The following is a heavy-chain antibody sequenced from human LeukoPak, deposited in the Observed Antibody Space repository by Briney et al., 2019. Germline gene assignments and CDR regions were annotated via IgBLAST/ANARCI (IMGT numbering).Heavy chain of an antibody. V-gene: IGHV3-48*03. Sequence: PGGSLRLSCAASGFTFSSYEMNWVRQAPGKGLEWVSYISSSGSTIYYADSVKGRFTISRDNAKNSLYLQMNSLRAEDTAVYYCCTGYCSGGSGYSNYFDYWGQGTLVTVSS. J-gene: IGHJ4*02. CDR3: CTGYCSGGSGYSNYFDY. CDR2: ISSSGSTI. D-gene: IGHD2-15*01. CDR1: GFTFSSYE.